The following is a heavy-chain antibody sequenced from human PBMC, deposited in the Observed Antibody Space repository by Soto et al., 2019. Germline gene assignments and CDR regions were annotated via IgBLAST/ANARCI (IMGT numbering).Heavy chain of an antibody. Sequence: QVQLVQSGAEVKKPGASVKVSCKASGYTVTSYGISWVRQAPGQGLEWMGWISAYNGNTNYAQKLQGRVTMTTDTSTSTAYMELRSLRSDDTAVYYCARDTADCSGGSCYSQDAFDIWGQGTMVTVSS. D-gene: IGHD2-15*01. CDR2: ISAYNGNT. CDR3: ARDTADCSGGSCYSQDAFDI. J-gene: IGHJ3*02. CDR1: GYTVTSYG. V-gene: IGHV1-18*01.